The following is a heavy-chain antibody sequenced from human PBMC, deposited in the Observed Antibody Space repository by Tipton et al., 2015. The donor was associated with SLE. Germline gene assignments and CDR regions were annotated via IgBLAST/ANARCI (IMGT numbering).Heavy chain of an antibody. J-gene: IGHJ5*01. CDR2: IYYSGST. D-gene: IGHD5-24*01. V-gene: IGHV4-31*03. CDR3: ARVERWVQIRGVDS. CDR1: GGSISSGDCY. Sequence: LRLSCTVSGGSISSGDCYWTWIRQLPGKGLEWIGYIYYSGSTSYSSSLKSRLTISMDTSKNQFSLKLTSVTAADTAMYYCARVERWVQIRGVDSWGQGTLVTVSS.